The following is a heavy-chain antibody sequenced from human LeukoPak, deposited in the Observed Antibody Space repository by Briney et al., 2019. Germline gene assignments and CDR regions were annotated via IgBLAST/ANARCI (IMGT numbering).Heavy chain of an antibody. Sequence: GGSLRLSCAASGFIFSSYAMSWVRQAPGKGLEWVSAISGSGVGTYYADFVKGRFIISRDISKSTLYLQMNSLRAEDAAVYYCAKMHPTYYYYGMDVWGQGTTVTVSS. V-gene: IGHV3-23*01. CDR3: AKMHPTYYYYGMDV. J-gene: IGHJ6*02. CDR1: GFIFSSYA. CDR2: ISGSGVGT.